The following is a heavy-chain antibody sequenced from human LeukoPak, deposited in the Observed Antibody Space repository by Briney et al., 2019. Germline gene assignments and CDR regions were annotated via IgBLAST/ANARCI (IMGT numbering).Heavy chain of an antibody. J-gene: IGHJ3*02. CDR1: GGSISSYY. Sequence: SETLSLTCTVSGGSISSYYWSWIRQPAGKGLEWIGRIYTSGSTNYNPSLKSRVTISVDKSKNQFSLKLSSVTAADTAVYYCARDVREYYYDSSGYHHEAFDIWGQGTMVTVSS. CDR2: IYTSGST. V-gene: IGHV4-4*07. D-gene: IGHD3-22*01. CDR3: ARDVREYYYDSSGYHHEAFDI.